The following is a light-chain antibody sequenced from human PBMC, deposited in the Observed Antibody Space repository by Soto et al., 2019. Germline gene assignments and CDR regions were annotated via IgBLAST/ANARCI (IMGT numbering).Light chain of an antibody. Sequence: DIQMTPSPPSVSASVGDRVTITCRASQDISSWLAWYQQKPGKAPKIMIYAASSLQGGVRSRFSGSGSGTEFTLTISSLQSEDFATYYCQQASSFPLTFGQGTRLEIK. CDR2: AAS. CDR1: QDISSW. CDR3: QQASSFPLT. J-gene: IGKJ5*01. V-gene: IGKV1-12*02.